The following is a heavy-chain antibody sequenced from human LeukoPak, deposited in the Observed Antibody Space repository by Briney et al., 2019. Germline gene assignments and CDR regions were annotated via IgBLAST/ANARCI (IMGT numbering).Heavy chain of an antibody. V-gene: IGHV1-69*13. Sequence: PRASVKVSCKASGGTFSSYAISWVRQAPGQGLEWMGGIIPIFGTANYAQKFQGRVTITADESTSTAYMELSSLRSEDTAVYYCARDQITGTNYNYYYYYGMDVWGQGTTVTVSS. D-gene: IGHD1-7*01. CDR2: IIPIFGTA. CDR3: ARDQITGTNYNYYYYYGMDV. J-gene: IGHJ6*02. CDR1: GGTFSSYA.